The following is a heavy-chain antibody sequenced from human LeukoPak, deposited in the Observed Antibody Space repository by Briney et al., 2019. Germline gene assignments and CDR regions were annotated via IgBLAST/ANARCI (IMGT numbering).Heavy chain of an antibody. CDR1: GYTFIDYY. V-gene: IGHV1-2*02. CDR2: INPKSGDT. J-gene: IGHJ5*02. Sequence: ASVMVSCNASGYTFIDYYIHWVRQAPGQGLEWMGWINPKSGDTNYAQKFQDRVTMTRDTSTSTGYMELRSLRSEDTAVYYCGRGIQSFDPWGQGTLVTASS. CDR3: GRGIQSFDP.